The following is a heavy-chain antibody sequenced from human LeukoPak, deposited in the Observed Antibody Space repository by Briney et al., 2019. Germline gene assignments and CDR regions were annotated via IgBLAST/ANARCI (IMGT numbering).Heavy chain of an antibody. Sequence: EASVKVSCKASGGTFSSYAISWVRQAPGQGLEWMGGIIPIFGTANYAQKFQGRVTITTDESTSTAYMELSSLRSEDTAVYYCARSRIAVAPFDYWGQGTLSPSPQ. D-gene: IGHD6-19*01. CDR3: ARSRIAVAPFDY. CDR1: GGTFSSYA. V-gene: IGHV1-69*05. CDR2: IIPIFGTA. J-gene: IGHJ4*02.